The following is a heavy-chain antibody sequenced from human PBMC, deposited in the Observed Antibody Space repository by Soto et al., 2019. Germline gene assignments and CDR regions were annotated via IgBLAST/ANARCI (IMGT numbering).Heavy chain of an antibody. J-gene: IGHJ4*02. V-gene: IGHV4-34*01. Sequence: QVQLQQWGAGLLKPSETLSLTCAVYGGSFSGYYWSWIRQPPGKGLEWIGEINHRGSTNYNPSLKSRVNISVDTSKNQFSLKLSSVTAADTAVYYCARDYYDSSGRPTIDYWGQGTLVTVSS. D-gene: IGHD3-22*01. CDR1: GGSFSGYY. CDR3: ARDYYDSSGRPTIDY. CDR2: INHRGST.